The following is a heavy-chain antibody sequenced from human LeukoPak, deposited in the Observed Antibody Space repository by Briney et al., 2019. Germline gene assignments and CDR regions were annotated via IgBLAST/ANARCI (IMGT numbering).Heavy chain of an antibody. CDR3: AKEALYGGYVN. CDR1: GGSFSGYY. Sequence: SETLSLTCAVYGGSFSGYYWSWIRQPPGKGLEWIGEINHSGSTNYNPSLKSRVTISVDTSKNQFSLKRSSVTAADTAVYYCAKEALYGGYVNWGQGTLVTVSS. D-gene: IGHD5-12*01. J-gene: IGHJ4*02. V-gene: IGHV4-34*01. CDR2: INHSGST.